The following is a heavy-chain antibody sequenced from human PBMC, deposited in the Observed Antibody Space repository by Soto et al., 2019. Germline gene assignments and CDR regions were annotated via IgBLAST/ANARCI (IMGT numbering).Heavy chain of an antibody. V-gene: IGHV3-23*01. D-gene: IGHD6-19*01. CDR1: GFTFSSYA. J-gene: IGHJ6*02. CDR3: ARVSSLAVAGSGMDV. CDR2: ISGSGGST. Sequence: EVQLLESGGGLVQPGGSLRLSCAASGFTFSSYAMSWVRQAPGKGLEWVSAISGSGGSTYYADSVKGRFTISRDNSKNSVYLQMNSLRAEDTAVYYCARVSSLAVAGSGMDVWGQGTTVTVSS.